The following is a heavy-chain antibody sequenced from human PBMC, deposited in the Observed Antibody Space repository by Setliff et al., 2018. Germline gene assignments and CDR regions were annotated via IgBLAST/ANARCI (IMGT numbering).Heavy chain of an antibody. CDR3: ARRWNFGPYGSGIHDGFDM. J-gene: IGHJ3*02. CDR1: DGSFSDYY. V-gene: IGHV4-34*01. Sequence: PSETLSLTCAVYDGSFSDYYWSWIRQPPGKGLEWIGEINHYGSTKYKSSLKSRVTISVDTSKNQFSLKLKSVTAADTAVYYCARRWNFGPYGSGIHDGFDMWGQGTMVTVSS. D-gene: IGHD3-10*01. CDR2: INHYGST.